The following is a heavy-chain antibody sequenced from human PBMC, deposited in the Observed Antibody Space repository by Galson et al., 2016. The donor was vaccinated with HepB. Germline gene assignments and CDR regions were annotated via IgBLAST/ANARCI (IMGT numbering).Heavy chain of an antibody. CDR3: ARGGYYWAY. J-gene: IGHJ4*02. D-gene: IGHD6-25*01. Sequence: SVKVSCKASGITFTSSAMHWVRQAPGQGLEWMGWINGGDGNTRYSQKFQGRVTTTRDTSTRTVYMELSSLRSEDTAIYYCARGGYYWAYWGQGTLVTVPS. CDR1: GITFTSSA. V-gene: IGHV1-3*01. CDR2: INGGDGNT.